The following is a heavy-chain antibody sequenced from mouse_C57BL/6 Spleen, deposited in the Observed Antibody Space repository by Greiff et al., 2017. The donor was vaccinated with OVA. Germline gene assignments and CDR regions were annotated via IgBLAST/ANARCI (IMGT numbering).Heavy chain of an antibody. V-gene: IGHV1-80*01. CDR1: GYAFSSYW. D-gene: IGHD1-1*01. CDR3: ARYGLFYAMDY. CDR2: IYPGDGDT. J-gene: IGHJ4*01. Sequence: QVQLQQSGAELVKPGASVKISCKASGYAFSSYWMNWVKQRPGKGLEWIGQIYPGDGDTNYNGKFKGKATLTADKSSSTAYMQLSSLTDEDSAVYFCARYGLFYAMDYWGQGTSVTVSS.